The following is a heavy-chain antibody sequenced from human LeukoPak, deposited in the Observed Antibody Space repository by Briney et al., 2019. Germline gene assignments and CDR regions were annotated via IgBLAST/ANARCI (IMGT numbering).Heavy chain of an antibody. CDR2: ISGSGGST. V-gene: IGHV3-23*01. Sequence: AGGSLRLSCAASGFTFSSYGMSWVRQAPGKGLEWVSAISGSGGSTYYADSVKGRFTISRDNSKTTLYLQMNSLRAGDTAVYYCVLFGDYESPDGFDIWGQGTMVTVSS. CDR1: GFTFSSYG. CDR3: VLFGDYESPDGFDI. J-gene: IGHJ3*02. D-gene: IGHD4-17*01.